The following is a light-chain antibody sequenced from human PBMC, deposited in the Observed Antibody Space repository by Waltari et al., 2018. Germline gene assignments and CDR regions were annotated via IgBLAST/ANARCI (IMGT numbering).Light chain of an antibody. CDR1: SSNIGSNT. CDR2: SNN. J-gene: IGLJ2*01. V-gene: IGLV1-44*01. Sequence: QSVLTQSPSASGTPGQRVTISCSGSSSNIGSNTVNWYQQLPGTAPKLLIYSNNRRPSRVPDLFSGSKSGTSASLAISGLQSEDEADYYCAAWDDSLNGVVFGGGTKLTVL. CDR3: AAWDDSLNGVV.